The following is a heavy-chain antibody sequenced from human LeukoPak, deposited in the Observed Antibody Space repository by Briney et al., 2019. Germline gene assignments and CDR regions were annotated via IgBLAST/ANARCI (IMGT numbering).Heavy chain of an antibody. Sequence: SVKVSCKASGGTFSSYAISWVRQAAGQGLEWMGGINPIFGTTNYAQKYQGRVTITADESTSTAYMELSSLRSEDTAVCYCARDSPQAPPDYYDSSGYYSGRAFDIWGQGTMVTVSS. CDR2: INPIFGTT. D-gene: IGHD3-22*01. CDR3: ARDSPQAPPDYYDSSGYYSGRAFDI. CDR1: GGTFSSYA. J-gene: IGHJ3*02. V-gene: IGHV1-69*13.